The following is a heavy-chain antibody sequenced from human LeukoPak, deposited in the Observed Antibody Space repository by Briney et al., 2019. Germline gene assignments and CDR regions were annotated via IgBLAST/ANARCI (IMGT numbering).Heavy chain of an antibody. V-gene: IGHV4-59*12. D-gene: IGHD3-22*01. CDR1: GGSISTYY. CDR3: ARTPPGGYYDSSGYDY. J-gene: IGHJ4*02. CDR2: IYYTGST. Sequence: SETLSLTCTVSGGSISTYYWSWIRQPPGKGLEWIGYIYYTGSTSYNPSLKSRVTMSLDASKNQFSLELNSVTAADTAVYYCARTPPGGYYDSSGYDYWGQGTLVTVSS.